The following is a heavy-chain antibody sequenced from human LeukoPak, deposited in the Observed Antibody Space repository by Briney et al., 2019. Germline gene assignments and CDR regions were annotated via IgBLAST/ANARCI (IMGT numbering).Heavy chain of an antibody. CDR3: ARDGTHAFDI. Sequence: LEWIGYIYYSGSTNYNPSLKSRVTISVDTSKNQFSLKLSSVTAADTAVYYCARDGTHAFDIWGQGTMVTVSS. CDR2: IYYSGST. J-gene: IGHJ3*02. D-gene: IGHD1-26*01. V-gene: IGHV4-59*01.